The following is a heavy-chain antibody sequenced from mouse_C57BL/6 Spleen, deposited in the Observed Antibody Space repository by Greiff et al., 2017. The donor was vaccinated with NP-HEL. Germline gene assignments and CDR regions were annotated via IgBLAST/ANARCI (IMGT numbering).Heavy chain of an antibody. Sequence: EVKLVESGGGLVKPGGSLKLSCAASGFTFSSYAMSWVRQTPEKRLEWVATISDGCSYTYYPDNVKGRFTISRDNAKNNLYLQMSHLKSEDTAMYYCARDGEYDYDYFDYWGQGTTLTVSS. J-gene: IGHJ2*01. CDR2: ISDGCSYT. V-gene: IGHV5-4*01. CDR3: ARDGEYDYDYFDY. CDR1: GFTFSSYA. D-gene: IGHD2-4*01.